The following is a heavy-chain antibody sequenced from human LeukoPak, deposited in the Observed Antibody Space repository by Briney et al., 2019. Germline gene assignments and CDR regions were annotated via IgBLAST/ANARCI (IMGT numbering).Heavy chain of an antibody. J-gene: IGHJ4*02. V-gene: IGHV4-4*07. CDR3: AREGHIAAAGTPFDY. Sequence: SETLSLTCTVSGGSISSYYWSWIRQPAGKGLEWIGRIYTSGSTNYNPSLKSRVTMSVDTSKNQFSLKLSSVTAADTAVYYCAREGHIAAAGTPFDYWGQGTLVTVSS. D-gene: IGHD6-13*01. CDR1: GGSISSYY. CDR2: IYTSGST.